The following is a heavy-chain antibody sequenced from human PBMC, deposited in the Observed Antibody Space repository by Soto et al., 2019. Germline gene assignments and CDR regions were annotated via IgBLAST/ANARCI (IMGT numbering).Heavy chain of an antibody. CDR1: GFTFSDFS. J-gene: IGHJ4*02. Sequence: EVQLVESGGGSVQRGGSLRLSCAASGFTFSDFSMNWVRQAPGKGLEWVSYIKGGSDISYADSVKGRFTISRDNAKNSLYLEMNSLRDEDTAIYYCARDRDYAYVDWGQGTLVTVSS. D-gene: IGHD3-16*01. CDR2: IKGGSDI. CDR3: ARDRDYAYVD. V-gene: IGHV3-48*02.